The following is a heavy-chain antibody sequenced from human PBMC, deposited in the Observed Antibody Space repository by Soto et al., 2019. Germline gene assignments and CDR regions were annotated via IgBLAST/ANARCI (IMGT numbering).Heavy chain of an antibody. Sequence: GESLKISCKGSGYSFTSYWISWVRQMPGKGLEWMGRIDPSDSYTNYSPSFQGHVTISADKSISTAYLQWSSLKASDTAMYYCASQIAAAGTIQGDYYYYYGMDVWGQGTTVTVSS. CDR2: IDPSDSYT. CDR1: GYSFTSYW. D-gene: IGHD6-13*01. J-gene: IGHJ6*02. V-gene: IGHV5-10-1*01. CDR3: ASQIAAAGTIQGDYYYYYGMDV.